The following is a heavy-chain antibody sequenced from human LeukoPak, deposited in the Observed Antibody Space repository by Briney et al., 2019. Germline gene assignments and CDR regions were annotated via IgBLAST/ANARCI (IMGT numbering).Heavy chain of an antibody. Sequence: GGSLRLSCAASGFTFSSYGMHWVRQAPGKGLEWVAFIRYDGSNKYYADSVKGRFTISRDNSKNTLYLQMNSLRAEDTAVYYCARDENWKFDYWGQGTLVTVSS. J-gene: IGHJ4*02. CDR3: ARDENWKFDY. D-gene: IGHD1-1*01. V-gene: IGHV3-30*02. CDR1: GFTFSSYG. CDR2: IRYDGSNK.